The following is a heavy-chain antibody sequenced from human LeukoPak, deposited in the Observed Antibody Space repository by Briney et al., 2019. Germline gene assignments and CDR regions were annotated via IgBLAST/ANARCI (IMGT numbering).Heavy chain of an antibody. D-gene: IGHD5-18*01. CDR2: IDPSDSYT. V-gene: IGHV5-10-1*01. J-gene: IGHJ4*02. CDR3: ARLTAMVKD. CDR1: GGSISSYH. Sequence: ETLSLACTVSGGSISSYHWSWIRQPPGKGLEWIGRIDPSDSYTNYSPSFQGHVTISADKSISTAYLQWSSLKASDTAMYYCARLTAMVKDWGQGTLVTVSS.